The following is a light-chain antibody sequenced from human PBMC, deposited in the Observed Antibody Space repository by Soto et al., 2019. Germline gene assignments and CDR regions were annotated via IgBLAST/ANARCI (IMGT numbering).Light chain of an antibody. J-gene: IGKJ1*01. CDR1: QTIRSW. V-gene: IGKV1-5*01. CDR2: DAS. Sequence: DIQMTQSPSTLCGSVGDRVTITCRASQTIRSWLAWYQQKPGKAPKLLIYDASSLESGVPSRFSSSGYGTEFTLTISSMQHDDFATYYYQQYNSYIGTLGQGTKVDIK. CDR3: QQYNSYIGT.